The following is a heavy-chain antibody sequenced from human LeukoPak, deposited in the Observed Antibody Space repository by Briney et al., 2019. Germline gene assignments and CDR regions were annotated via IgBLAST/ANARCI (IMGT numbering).Heavy chain of an antibody. J-gene: IGHJ4*02. D-gene: IGHD6-19*01. CDR1: GYTFTGYY. V-gene: IGHV1-2*02. CDR2: INPNSGGT. Sequence: ASVKVSCKAPGYTFTGYYIHWVRHAPGQGLEWMGWINPNSGGTKYAQKFQGRVTMTRDTSISTAYVELNSLTSDDTAVYYCARGQTVELTSGWYANYWGQGTLVTVSS. CDR3: ARGQTVELTSGWYANY.